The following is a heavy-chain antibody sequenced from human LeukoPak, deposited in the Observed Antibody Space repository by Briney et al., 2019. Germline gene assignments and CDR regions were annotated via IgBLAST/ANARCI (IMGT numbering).Heavy chain of an antibody. CDR2: IIPIFGTA. CDR1: GGTFSSYA. V-gene: IGHV1-69*13. Sequence: GVSVKVSCKASGGTFSSYAISWVRQAPGQGLEWMGGIIPIFGTANYAQKFQGRVTITADGSTSTAYMELSSLRSEDTAVYYRAREEPNNWFDPWGQGTLVTVSS. CDR3: AREEPNNWFDP. J-gene: IGHJ5*02.